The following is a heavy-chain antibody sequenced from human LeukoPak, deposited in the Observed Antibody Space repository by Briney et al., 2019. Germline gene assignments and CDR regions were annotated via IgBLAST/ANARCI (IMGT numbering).Heavy chain of an antibody. D-gene: IGHD6-13*01. V-gene: IGHV1-8*03. CDR2: MNPNSGNT. CDR3: ARAAAAGPFDP. Sequence: ASVKVSCKASGYTFTAYYLHWVRQATGQGLEWMGWMNPNSGNTGYAQKFQGRVTITRNTSISTAYMELSSLRSEDTAVYYCARAAAAGPFDPWAREPWSPSPQ. CDR1: GYTFTAYY. J-gene: IGHJ5*02.